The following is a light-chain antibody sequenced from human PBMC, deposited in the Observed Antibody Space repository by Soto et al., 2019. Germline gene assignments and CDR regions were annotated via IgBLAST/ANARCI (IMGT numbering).Light chain of an antibody. Sequence: DIQMTQSPPSLSASVGDRVTITCRASQAISNYLAWYQQKPGKVPKLLIYAASTLQTGVPSRFSGSGSGTDFTLTISSLQPEDVATYYCQKYNGVPLTFGGGTKVEIK. V-gene: IGKV1-27*01. CDR3: QKYNGVPLT. CDR1: QAISNY. CDR2: AAS. J-gene: IGKJ4*01.